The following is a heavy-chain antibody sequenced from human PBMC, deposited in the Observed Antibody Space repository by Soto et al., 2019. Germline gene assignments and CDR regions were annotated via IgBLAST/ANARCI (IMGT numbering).Heavy chain of an antibody. CDR3: TRANWYSEY. CDR1: GGSISNHY. D-gene: IGHD7-27*01. CDR2: IYYNGNT. V-gene: IGHV4-59*11. Sequence: QVQLQESGPGLVKPSETLSLTCTVSGGSISNHYWSWIRQPPGKALEWIGYIYYNGNTNYNPPLKSRVTMSVDTSKNQISLKLSSVTAADTAVYYCTRANWYSEYWGQGTLVTVSS. J-gene: IGHJ4*02.